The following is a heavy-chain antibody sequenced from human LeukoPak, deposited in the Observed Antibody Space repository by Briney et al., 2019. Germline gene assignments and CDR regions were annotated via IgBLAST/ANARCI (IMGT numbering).Heavy chain of an antibody. Sequence: ASVKVSCKASGYTFNSYDISWVRQAPGQGLEWMAWISTYNGNTNYALKVQGRATMTTDTSTSTAYMELRSLRSDDTAVYYCARVLRYDFWSAYYFDYWGRGTLVTVSS. CDR3: ARVLRYDFWSAYYFDY. CDR1: GYTFNSYD. V-gene: IGHV1-18*01. J-gene: IGHJ4*02. D-gene: IGHD3-3*01. CDR2: ISTYNGNT.